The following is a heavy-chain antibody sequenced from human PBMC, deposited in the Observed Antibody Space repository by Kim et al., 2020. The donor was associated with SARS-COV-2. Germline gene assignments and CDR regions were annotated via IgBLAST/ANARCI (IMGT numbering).Heavy chain of an antibody. CDR2: INPSGGST. J-gene: IGHJ1*01. CDR3: ARPHFSGWGAEYFQH. D-gene: IGHD6-19*01. V-gene: IGHV1-46*01. CDR1: GYTFTSYY. Sequence: ASVKVSCKASGYTFTSYYMHWVRQAPGQGLEWMGIINPSGGSTSYAQKFQGRVTMTRDTSTSTVYMELSSLRSEDTAVYYCARPHFSGWGAEYFQHWGQGTLVTVSS.